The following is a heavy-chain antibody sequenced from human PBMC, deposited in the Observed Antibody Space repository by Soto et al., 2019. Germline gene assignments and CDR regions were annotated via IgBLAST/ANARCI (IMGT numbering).Heavy chain of an antibody. D-gene: IGHD2-2*01. CDR3: ARYCSSTSCHYYYYGMDV. CDR2: IIPIFGTA. J-gene: IGHJ6*02. V-gene: IGHV1-69*06. Sequence: QVQLVQSGAEVKKPGSSVKVSCKASGGTFSSYAISWVRQAPGQGLEWMGGIIPIFGTANYAQKFQGRVTITADKSTSTAYMELSSVRSEDTAVYYCARYCSSTSCHYYYYGMDVWGQGTTVTVSS. CDR1: GGTFSSYA.